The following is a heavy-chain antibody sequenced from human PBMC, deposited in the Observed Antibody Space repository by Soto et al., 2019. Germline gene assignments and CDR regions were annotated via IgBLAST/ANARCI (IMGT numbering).Heavy chain of an antibody. CDR3: ARDRVLLRVGQNYYYGMEV. J-gene: IGHJ6*02. D-gene: IGHD2-15*01. CDR2: IYYSGST. V-gene: IGHV4-31*03. CDR1: GGSISSGGYY. Sequence: SETLSLTCTVSGGSISSGGYYWSWIRQHPGKGLEWIGYIYYSGSTYYNPSLKSRVTISVDTSKNQFSLKLSSVTAADTAVYYCARDRVLLRVGQNYYYGMEVWCQGPTVTGSS.